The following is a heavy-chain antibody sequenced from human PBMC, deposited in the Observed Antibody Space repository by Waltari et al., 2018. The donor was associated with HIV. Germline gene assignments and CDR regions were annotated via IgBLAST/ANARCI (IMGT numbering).Heavy chain of an antibody. V-gene: IGHV4-38-2*02. J-gene: IGHJ4*02. CDR2: IYHSGSS. Sequence: QVQLQESGPGLVKPSETLSLTCSVSGYSISSGSYWGWLRQPPGKGLEWFGNIYHSGSSYYHPSLESRVTISVDTSKNQFSLKVSSMTAADTALYYCATIRAVAGSYYFDSWGQGILVTVSS. CDR1: GYSISSGSY. CDR3: ATIRAVAGSYYFDS. D-gene: IGHD6-19*01.